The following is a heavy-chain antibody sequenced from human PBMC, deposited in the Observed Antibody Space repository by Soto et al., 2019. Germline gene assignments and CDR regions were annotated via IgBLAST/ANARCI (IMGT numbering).Heavy chain of an antibody. CDR1: GFSLSTSGVG. CDR3: ARMGPYTYYDFWSGSGLDY. V-gene: IGHV2-5*01. CDR2: IYWNDDK. Sequence: GSGPTLVNPTQTLTLTCTFSGFSLSTSGVGVGWIRQPPGKALEWLALIYWNDDKRYSPSLKSRLTITKDTSKNQVVLTMTNMDPVDTATYYCARMGPYTYYDFWSGSGLDYWGQGTLVTVSS. D-gene: IGHD3-3*01. J-gene: IGHJ4*02.